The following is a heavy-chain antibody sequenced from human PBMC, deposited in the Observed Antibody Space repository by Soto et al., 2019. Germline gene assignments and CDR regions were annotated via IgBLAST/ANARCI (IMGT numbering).Heavy chain of an antibody. V-gene: IGHV3-48*01. Sequence: EVQLEESGGGLVQPGGSLRLSCAASGFSFRSYSMNWVRQAPGKGLEWLSDISSSSYTIYYADSVKGRFTISRDKAKNSLYLQMDSLRAEDTAVYYCARELEYCSNGVCYPYFDSWGQGTLVTVSS. D-gene: IGHD2-8*01. CDR3: ARELEYCSNGVCYPYFDS. CDR1: GFSFRSYS. J-gene: IGHJ4*02. CDR2: ISSSSYTI.